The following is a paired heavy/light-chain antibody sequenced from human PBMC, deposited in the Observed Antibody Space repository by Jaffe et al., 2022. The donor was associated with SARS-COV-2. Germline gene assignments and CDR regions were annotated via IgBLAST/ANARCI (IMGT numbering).Heavy chain of an antibody. V-gene: IGHV4-39*01. D-gene: IGHD6-13*01. J-gene: IGHJ5*02. CDR3: ARVQQLVLDWFDP. Sequence: QLQLQESGPGLVKPSETLSVTCTVSGGSISSRSYYWGWIRQPPGKGLEWIGSISYSGSTNYNPSFKSRVTISEDTPKNQFSLKLSSVTAADTAVYYCARVQQLVLDWFDPWGQGTLVTVSS. CDR2: ISYSGST. CDR1: GGSISSRSYY.
Light chain of an antibody. CDR1: QSVSNY. V-gene: IGKV1-39*01. CDR3: QQSYSSIT. CDR2: AAS. Sequence: DIQMTQSPSSLSASVGDRVTITCRASQSVSNYLNWYQQKPEKAPKLLIYAASSLQSGVPSRFSGSGSGTDFTLTISSLQPEDFATYYCQQSYSSITFGQGTRLEIK. J-gene: IGKJ5*01.